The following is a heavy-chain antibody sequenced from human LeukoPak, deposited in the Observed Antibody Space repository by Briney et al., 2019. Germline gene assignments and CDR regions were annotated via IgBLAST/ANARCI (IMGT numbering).Heavy chain of an antibody. J-gene: IGHJ4*02. CDR3: ARDAPLMGATGGVTDY. CDR1: GFTFSSYG. CDR2: ISYDGSNK. V-gene: IGHV3-30*03. Sequence: GVSLRLSCAASGFTFSSYGMHWVRQAPGKGLEWVAVISYDGSNKYYADSVKGRFTISRDSSKNTLYLQMNSLRAEDTAVYYCARDAPLMGATGGVTDYWGQGTLVTVSS. D-gene: IGHD1-26*01.